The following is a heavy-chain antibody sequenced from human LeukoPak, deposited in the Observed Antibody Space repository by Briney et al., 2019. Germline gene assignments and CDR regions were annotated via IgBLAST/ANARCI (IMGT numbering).Heavy chain of an antibody. Sequence: PGGSLRLSCAASGFTFSSYSMNWVRQAPGKGLEWVSYISSSSTIYYADSVKGRFTISRDNAKNSLYLQMNSLRAEDTAVYYCARSPQDYWGQGTLVTVSS. V-gene: IGHV3-48*04. CDR1: GFTFSSYS. J-gene: IGHJ4*02. CDR3: ARSPQDY. CDR2: ISSSSTI.